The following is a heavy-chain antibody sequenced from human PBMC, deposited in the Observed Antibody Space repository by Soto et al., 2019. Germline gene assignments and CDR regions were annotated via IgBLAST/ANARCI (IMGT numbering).Heavy chain of an antibody. Sequence: GGSLRPSCAASGFTVSSNYMSWVRQAPGKGLEWVSVIYSGGSTYYADSVKGRFTISRDNSKNTLYLQMNSLRAEDTAVYYCARVKFMMGSGFDPWGQGTLVTV. V-gene: IGHV3-53*01. D-gene: IGHD3-16*01. CDR1: GFTVSSNY. CDR2: IYSGGST. J-gene: IGHJ5*02. CDR3: ARVKFMMGSGFDP.